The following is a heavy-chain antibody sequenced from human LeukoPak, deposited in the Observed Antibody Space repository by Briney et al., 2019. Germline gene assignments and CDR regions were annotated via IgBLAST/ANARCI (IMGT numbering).Heavy chain of an antibody. CDR3: AREYSSSSDRLDF. CDR1: GFTFSSYA. Sequence: GGSLRLSCAASGFTFSSYAMSWVRQGPGKGLEWVSSISSSGSYIYYADSVKGRFTVSRDNAKNSLYLQMDSLRAEDTAVYYCAREYSSSSDRLDFWGQGTLVTVSS. J-gene: IGHJ4*02. V-gene: IGHV3-21*01. CDR2: ISSSGSYI. D-gene: IGHD6-6*01.